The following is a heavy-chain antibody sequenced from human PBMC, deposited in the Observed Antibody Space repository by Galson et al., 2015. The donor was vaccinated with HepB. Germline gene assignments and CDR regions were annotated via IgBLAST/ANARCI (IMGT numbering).Heavy chain of an antibody. CDR1: GFTFSDYY. D-gene: IGHD4-17*01. CDR2: ISHSTLYT. CDR3: ARVADADYGDHSHFDY. J-gene: IGHJ4*02. V-gene: IGHV3-11*06. Sequence: LRLSCAASGFTFSDYYMSWIRQAPGKGLEWLSYISHSTLYTNYADSVKGRITISRDNARNSLYLQISSARAEDTALYYCARVADADYGDHSHFDYWGQGTLVTVSS.